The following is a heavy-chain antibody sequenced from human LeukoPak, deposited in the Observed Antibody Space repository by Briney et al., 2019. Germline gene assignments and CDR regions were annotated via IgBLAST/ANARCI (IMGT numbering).Heavy chain of an antibody. CDR3: ARPIAVPGTAPGIFDY. D-gene: IGHD6-19*01. V-gene: IGHV5-51*01. J-gene: IGHJ4*02. CDR2: IYPGDSDT. Sequence: GESLKISCKGSGYSFTSYWIGWVRQMPGKGLEWMGIIYPGDSDTRYSPSFQGQVTISADKSISTAYLQWSSLKASDIAMYYCARPIAVPGTAPGIFDYWGQGTLVTVSS. CDR1: GYSFTSYW.